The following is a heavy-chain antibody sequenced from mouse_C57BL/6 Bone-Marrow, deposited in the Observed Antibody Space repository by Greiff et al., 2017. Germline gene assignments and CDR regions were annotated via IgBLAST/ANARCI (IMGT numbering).Heavy chain of an antibody. CDR1: GYTFTSYW. CDR3: ARKSAGRLRWAWFAY. V-gene: IGHV1-64*01. D-gene: IGHD2-4*01. J-gene: IGHJ3*01. CDR2: IHPNSGST. Sequence: QVQLQQPGAELVKPGASVKLSCKASGYTFTSYWMHWVKQRPGQGLEWIGMIHPNSGSTNYNEKFKSKATLTVDKSSSTAYMQLSSLTSEDSAVYYCARKSAGRLRWAWFAYWGQGTLVTVSA.